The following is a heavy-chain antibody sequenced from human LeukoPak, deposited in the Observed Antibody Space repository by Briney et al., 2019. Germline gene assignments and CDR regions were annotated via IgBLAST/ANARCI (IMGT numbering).Heavy chain of an antibody. CDR2: ISAYNGNT. CDR1: GYTFTSYG. Sequence: ASVKVSCKASGYTFTSYGISWVRQAPGQGLEWMGWISAYNGNTNYAQKLQGRVTMTTHTSTSTAYMELRSLRSDDTAVYYCARGPYDYVWGSYPFPFDYWGQGTLVTVSS. CDR3: ARGPYDYVWGSYPFPFDY. V-gene: IGHV1-18*01. D-gene: IGHD3-16*02. J-gene: IGHJ4*02.